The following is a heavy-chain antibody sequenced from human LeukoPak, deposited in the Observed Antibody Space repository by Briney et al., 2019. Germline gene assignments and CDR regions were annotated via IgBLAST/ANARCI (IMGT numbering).Heavy chain of an antibody. D-gene: IGHD3-10*01. J-gene: IGHJ6*03. CDR1: GGSISSSSYY. CDR2: IYYSGST. Sequence: SETLSLTCTVSGGSISSSSYYWGWIRQPPGKGLEWIGSIYYSGSTNYNPSLKSRVTTSVDTSKNQFSLKLSSVTAADTAVYYCARVYGSGIRSPEYYMDVWGKGTTVTISS. CDR3: ARVYGSGIRSPEYYMDV. V-gene: IGHV4-39*07.